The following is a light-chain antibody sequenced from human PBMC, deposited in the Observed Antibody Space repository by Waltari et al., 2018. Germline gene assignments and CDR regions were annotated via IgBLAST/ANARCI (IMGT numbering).Light chain of an antibody. CDR2: GAS. CDR3: QHRSNWPLT. J-gene: IGKJ4*01. V-gene: IGKV3-11*01. CDR1: QSVSSN. Sequence: EIVLTQSPATLSLSPGERAALSCRASQSVSSNLGWYQQKPGQAPRLLIYGASNRATGIPARFSGSGSWTDFTLIISSLEPEDFAVYYCQHRSNWPLTFGGGTKVEIK.